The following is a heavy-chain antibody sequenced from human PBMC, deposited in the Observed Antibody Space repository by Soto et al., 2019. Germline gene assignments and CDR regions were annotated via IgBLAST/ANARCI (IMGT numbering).Heavy chain of an antibody. J-gene: IGHJ4*02. V-gene: IGHV3-23*01. CDR2: ISASGGRT. Sequence: GGSLRLSCRASGFTFGNYAMAWVRQAPGKGLEWVSGISASGGRTYYADSAKGRFTISRDNSNNTLYLQMSSLRAEDTAVYYCAKDLEVLSARFESWGQGALVTDSS. CDR1: GFTFGNYA. D-gene: IGHD2-15*01. CDR3: AKDLEVLSARFES.